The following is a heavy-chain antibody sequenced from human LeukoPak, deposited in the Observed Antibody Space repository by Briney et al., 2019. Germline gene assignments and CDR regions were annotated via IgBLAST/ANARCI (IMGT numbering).Heavy chain of an antibody. CDR3: ARAPFGWSGYYYYMDV. Sequence: GGSLRLSCAASGFTFSSYEMNWVRQAPGKGLEWVSYISSSGSTIYYADSVKGRFTISRDNAKNSLYLQMNSLRAEDTAVYYCARAPFGWSGYYYYMDVWGKGTTVTISS. D-gene: IGHD2-15*01. CDR1: GFTFSSYE. CDR2: ISSSGSTI. J-gene: IGHJ6*03. V-gene: IGHV3-48*03.